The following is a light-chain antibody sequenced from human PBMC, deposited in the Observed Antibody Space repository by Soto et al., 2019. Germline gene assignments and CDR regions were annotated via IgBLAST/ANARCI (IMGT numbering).Light chain of an antibody. Sequence: DIQMTQSPSSLSASVGDRVTITCRASQGLSSYLAWYQQKPGKAPKLLIYAASTLQSGVPSRFSGSESGTDFTLNISSLQPEDFATYYCQQVNSYPLTFGGGTKVDIK. CDR1: QGLSSY. CDR2: AAS. V-gene: IGKV1-9*01. CDR3: QQVNSYPLT. J-gene: IGKJ4*01.